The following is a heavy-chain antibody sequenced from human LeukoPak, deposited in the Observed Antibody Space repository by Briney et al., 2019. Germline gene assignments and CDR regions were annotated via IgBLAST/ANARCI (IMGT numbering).Heavy chain of an antibody. D-gene: IGHD4-17*01. V-gene: IGHV3-7*01. CDR3: ARVGARQVLEY. J-gene: IGHJ4*02. Sequence: PGGSLRLSCAASEFTFSSYWMSWVRQAPGKGLEWVANIKQNGDEKYYLDSVKGRFTVSRDNAKNSLYLQMNSLRAEDTAVYYCARVGARQVLEYWGQGTLVTVSS. CDR2: IKQNGDEK. CDR1: EFTFSSYW.